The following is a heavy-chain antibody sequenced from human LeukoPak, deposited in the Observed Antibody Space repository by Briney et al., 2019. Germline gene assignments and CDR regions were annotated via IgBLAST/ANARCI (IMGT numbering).Heavy chain of an antibody. CDR1: GFTFSNCG. D-gene: IGHD3-10*01. J-gene: IGHJ6*03. CDR3: AKGGAVSSKSITLIRGTRGYYYYMDV. V-gene: IGHV3-23*01. CDR2: LSDSGGST. Sequence: GGSLRLSCAAAGFTFSNCGMSWVRQAPGKGLEWVSGLSDSGGSTFYADSVKGRFTISRDNSKNTLFLQMNRLRAEDTAVYYCAKGGAVSSKSITLIRGTRGYYYYMDVWGKGTTVTISS.